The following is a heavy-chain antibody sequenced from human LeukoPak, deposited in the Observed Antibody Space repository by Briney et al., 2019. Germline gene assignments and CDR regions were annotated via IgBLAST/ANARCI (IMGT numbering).Heavy chain of an antibody. D-gene: IGHD3-9*01. V-gene: IGHV3-74*01. CDR1: GFTFSSYW. Sequence: GGSLRLSCAASGFTFSSYWMNWVRQAPGKGLVWVSRIKPDGSSMSYADSVQGRFTISRDNAKNSLYLQMNSLRAEDTALYYCAKGYGLTGYYKANWYFDLWGRGTLVTVSS. CDR3: AKGYGLTGYYKANWYFDL. CDR2: IKPDGSSM. J-gene: IGHJ2*01.